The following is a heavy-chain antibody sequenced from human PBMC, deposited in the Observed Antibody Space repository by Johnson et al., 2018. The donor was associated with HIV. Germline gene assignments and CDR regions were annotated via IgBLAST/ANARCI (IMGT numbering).Heavy chain of an antibody. CDR2: IGTAGDT. J-gene: IGHJ3*02. V-gene: IGHV3-13*01. D-gene: IGHD3-22*01. Sequence: VQLVESGGGLAQPGGSLRLSCVGSGFTFSSYDIHWVRQARGKGLEWVSGIGTAGDTYYPGSVKGRFTISRENVINSLYLQMNSLRAEDTAVYYCARDFSYYYDIGHAFDIWGQGTMVTVSS. CDR3: ARDFSYYYDIGHAFDI. CDR1: GFTFSSYD.